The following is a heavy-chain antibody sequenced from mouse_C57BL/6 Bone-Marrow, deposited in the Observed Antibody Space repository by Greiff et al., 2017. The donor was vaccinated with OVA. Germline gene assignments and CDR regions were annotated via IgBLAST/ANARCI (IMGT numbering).Heavy chain of an antibody. CDR2: IYPGGGYT. Sequence: QVQLKQSGAELVRPGTSVKMSCKASGYTFTNYWIGWAKQRPGHGLEWIGDIYPGGGYTNYNEKFKGKATLTEDKSSSTAYMQFSSLTSEDSAIYYCARYGNYPAWFAYWGQGTLVTVSA. V-gene: IGHV1-63*01. CDR3: ARYGNYPAWFAY. D-gene: IGHD2-1*01. CDR1: GYTFTNYW. J-gene: IGHJ3*01.